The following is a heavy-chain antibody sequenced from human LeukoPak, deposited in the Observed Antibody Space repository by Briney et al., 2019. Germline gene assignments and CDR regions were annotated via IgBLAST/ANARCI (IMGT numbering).Heavy chain of an antibody. D-gene: IGHD5-12*01. J-gene: IGHJ4*02. CDR3: GRGYSGDY. CDR2: IKQDGSEK. Sequence: GGSLRLSCAASGFTFNNYWMTWVRQAPGKGLEWVANIKQDGSEKYYVDSVKGRFTISRDNAKNSLYLQVNSLRAEDTAVYYCGRGYSGDYWGQGTLVTVSS. CDR1: GFTFNNYW. V-gene: IGHV3-7*01.